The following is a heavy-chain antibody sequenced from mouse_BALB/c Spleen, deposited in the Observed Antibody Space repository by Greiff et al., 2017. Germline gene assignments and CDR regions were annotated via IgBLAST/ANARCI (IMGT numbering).Heavy chain of an antibody. J-gene: IGHJ4*01. CDR1: GFTFSSYT. D-gene: IGHD2-3*01. V-gene: IGHV5-6-4*01. CDR3: TRDGYDGYLYYAMDY. Sequence: EVMLVESGGGLVKPGGSLKLSCAASGFTFSSYTMSWVRQTPEKRLAWVATISSGGSYTYYPDSVKGRFTISRDNAKNTLYLQMSSLKSEDTAMYYCTRDGYDGYLYYAMDYWGQGTSVTVSS. CDR2: ISSGGSYT.